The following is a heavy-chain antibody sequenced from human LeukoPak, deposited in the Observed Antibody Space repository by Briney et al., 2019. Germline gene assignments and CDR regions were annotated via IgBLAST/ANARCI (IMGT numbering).Heavy chain of an antibody. Sequence: SETLSLTCAVYGGSFSGYYWSWIRQPPGKGLEWIGEINHSGSTNYNPSLKSRVTISVDTSKNQCSLKLSSVTAADTAVYYCARGGATVTLYYYYYYMDVWGKGTTVTVSS. J-gene: IGHJ6*03. CDR3: ARGGATVTLYYYYYYMDV. CDR1: GGSFSGYY. CDR2: INHSGST. V-gene: IGHV4-34*01. D-gene: IGHD4-17*01.